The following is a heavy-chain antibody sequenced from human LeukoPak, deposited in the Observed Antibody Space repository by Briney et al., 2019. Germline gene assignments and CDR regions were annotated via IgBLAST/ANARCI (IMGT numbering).Heavy chain of an antibody. J-gene: IGHJ5*02. CDR3: AGDMVGLAADGNWFDP. CDR2: TATYNGKT. V-gene: IGHV1-18*01. CDR1: GYTFSSYG. D-gene: IGHD6-13*01. Sequence: ASVKVSCKASGYTFSSYGISWVRQAPRQGVEWMGWTATYNGKTKYAEKVQGRFTMTTDTSTTTAYMELRTLRSDDTAVYYCAGDMVGLAADGNWFDPWGQGTLVTVSS.